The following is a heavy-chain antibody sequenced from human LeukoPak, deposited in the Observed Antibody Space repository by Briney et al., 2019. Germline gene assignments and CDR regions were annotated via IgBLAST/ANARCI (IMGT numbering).Heavy chain of an antibody. V-gene: IGHV3-48*01. J-gene: IGHJ5*02. CDR1: GFTFSSYS. Sequence: PGGSLRLSCAASGFTFSSYSMNWVRQAPGKGLEWVSYISSSSSTIYYADSVKGRFTISRDNAKNSLYLQMNSLRAEDTAVYYCAREGSVWDSSGYSGVSWGQGTLVTVSS. D-gene: IGHD3-22*01. CDR2: ISSSSSTI. CDR3: AREGSVWDSSGYSGVS.